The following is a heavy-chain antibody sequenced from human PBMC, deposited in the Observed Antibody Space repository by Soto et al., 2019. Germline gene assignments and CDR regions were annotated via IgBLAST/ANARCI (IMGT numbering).Heavy chain of an antibody. CDR3: ARDDGYYRLYDY. CDR2: IYYTGST. CDR1: GCSISSGDYF. Sequence: QVRLQESGPGLVKPSQTLSLTCTVSGCSISSGDYFWSWARQPPGKGLGWIGYIYYTGSTSYNPSLKSRITMSVDTSKNQFSLTVSSVTAADTAVYFCARDDGYYRLYDYWGQGTLVTVSS. J-gene: IGHJ4*02. D-gene: IGHD3-3*01. V-gene: IGHV4-30-4*01.